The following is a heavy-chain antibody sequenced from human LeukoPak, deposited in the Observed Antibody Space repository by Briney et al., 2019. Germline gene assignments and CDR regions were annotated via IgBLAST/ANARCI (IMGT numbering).Heavy chain of an antibody. D-gene: IGHD3-10*01. Sequence: SETLSLTCTVSGGSISSYYWSWIRQPAGKGLEWIGRIYTSGSTNYNPSLKSRVTMSVDTSKNQFSLKLSSVTAADTAVYYCARVSWPPGSSWYYFDYWGQGTLVIVSS. V-gene: IGHV4-4*07. CDR3: ARVSWPPGSSWYYFDY. CDR1: GGSISSYY. J-gene: IGHJ4*02. CDR2: IYTSGST.